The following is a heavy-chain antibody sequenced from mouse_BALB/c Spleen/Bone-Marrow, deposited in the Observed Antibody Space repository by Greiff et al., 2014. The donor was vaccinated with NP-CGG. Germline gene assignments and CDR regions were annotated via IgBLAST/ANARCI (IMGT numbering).Heavy chain of an antibody. D-gene: IGHD4-1*01. CDR3: TRGRTWDFDY. CDR2: INPNNGGT. V-gene: IGHV1S81*02. Sequence: QVQLQQSGAELVKPGTSVKLSCKASGYTFTTYYMYWVKQRPGQGLERIGEINPNNGGTNFKEKFKSKATLTVDKSSSTAYMQLSSLTSEDSAVYYCTRGRTWDFDYWGQGTTLTVSS. CDR1: GYTFTTYY. J-gene: IGHJ2*01.